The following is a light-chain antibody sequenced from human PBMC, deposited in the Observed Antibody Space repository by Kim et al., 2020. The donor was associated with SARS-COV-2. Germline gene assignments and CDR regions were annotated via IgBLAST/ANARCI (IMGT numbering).Light chain of an antibody. CDR2: GKS. V-gene: IGLV3-19*01. CDR1: SLRSYY. CDR3: NSRDSNDNVV. J-gene: IGLJ2*01. Sequence: SYELTQDPAVSVALGQTVRITCQGDSLRSYYATWYQQKPGQAPILVIYGKSNRPSGIPDRFSGSSSGNTASLTITGTQAGDEADYYCNSRDSNDNVVFGG.